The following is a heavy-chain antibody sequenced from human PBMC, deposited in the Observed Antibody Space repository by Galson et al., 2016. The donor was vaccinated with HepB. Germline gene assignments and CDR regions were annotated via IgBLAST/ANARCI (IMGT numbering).Heavy chain of an antibody. CDR2: ISPYNGNT. CDR1: GYSFMNFG. V-gene: IGHV1-18*01. CDR3: ARDGRDYTGSFYPPFDY. D-gene: IGHD3-10*01. Sequence: SVKVSCKASGYSFMNFGITWVRQAPGQGLEWMGWISPYNGNTKYAQKFQGRVTMTTDTGTGTAYMDLRSLTSDDTAVYFCARDGRDYTGSFYPPFDYWGQGTRVTVSS. J-gene: IGHJ4*02.